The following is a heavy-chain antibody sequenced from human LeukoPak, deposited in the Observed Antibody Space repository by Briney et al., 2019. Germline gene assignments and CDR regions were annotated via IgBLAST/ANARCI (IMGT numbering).Heavy chain of an antibody. Sequence: SETLSLTCAVYGGSFSAYYWSWIRQPPGKGLEWIGEINHSGSTNYNPSLKSRVTISVDTSKNQFSLKLSSVTAADTAVYYCARFHPNTVTTKQCWYFDLWGRGTLVTVS. D-gene: IGHD4-17*01. CDR3: ARFHPNTVTTKQCWYFDL. CDR2: INHSGST. CDR1: GGSFSAYY. V-gene: IGHV4-34*01. J-gene: IGHJ2*01.